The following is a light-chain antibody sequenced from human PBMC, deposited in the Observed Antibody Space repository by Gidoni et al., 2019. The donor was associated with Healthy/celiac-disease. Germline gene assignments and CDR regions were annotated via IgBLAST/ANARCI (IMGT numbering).Light chain of an antibody. CDR1: QSVSSN. Sequence: EIVMTQSPATLSVSPGERATLSCRASQSVSSNLAWYQQKPGQAPRLLTDGASTRATGIPARCRGSGSGTEFTLTSSSQHSEDFAVYYCQQYNNWPPAFGQGTKLEIK. CDR3: QQYNNWPPA. CDR2: GAS. J-gene: IGKJ2*01. V-gene: IGKV3-15*01.